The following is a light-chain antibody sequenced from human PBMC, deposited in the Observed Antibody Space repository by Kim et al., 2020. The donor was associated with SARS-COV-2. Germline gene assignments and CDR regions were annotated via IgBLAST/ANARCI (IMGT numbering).Light chain of an antibody. V-gene: IGLV2-11*01. CDR1: RSDIGCYES. Sequence: GQSVTMSCRSPRSDIGCYESLSWYLHHAGKAPKLIICDVNKRPSGVPDRFSGSKSGNTASLTISELQAEDEADYYCCSHAGSYTWVFGGGTQLTDL. J-gene: IGLJ3*02. CDR2: DVN. CDR3: CSHAGSYTWV.